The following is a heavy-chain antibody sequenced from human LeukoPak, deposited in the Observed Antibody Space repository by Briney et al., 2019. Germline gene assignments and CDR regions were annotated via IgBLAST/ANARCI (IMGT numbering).Heavy chain of an antibody. CDR3: ARGVSRESKYWYFDL. D-gene: IGHD1-26*01. V-gene: IGHV4-39*07. J-gene: IGHJ2*01. CDR1: GGSISSSSYY. CDR2: IYYSGST. Sequence: ASETLSLTCTVSGGSISSSSYYWGWIRQPPGKGLEWIGSIYYSGSTNYNPSLKSRVTISVDTSKNQFSLKLSSVTAADTAVYYCARGVSRESKYWYFDLWGRGTLVTVSS.